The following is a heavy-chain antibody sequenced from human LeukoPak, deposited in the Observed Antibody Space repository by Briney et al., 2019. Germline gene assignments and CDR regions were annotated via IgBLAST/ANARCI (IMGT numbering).Heavy chain of an antibody. CDR3: ARGGYHHGFDI. CDR1: GFTFRNYW. D-gene: IGHD5-18*01. J-gene: IGHJ3*02. CDR2: IDNDGSDR. Sequence: GGSLRLSCAASGFTFRNYWIHWVRQAPGKGLVWISRIDNDGSDRIYADSVKGRFTISRGNAKNTLYLQMNSLRAEDTAVYYCARGGYHHGFDIWGQGTMVTVSS. V-gene: IGHV3-74*01.